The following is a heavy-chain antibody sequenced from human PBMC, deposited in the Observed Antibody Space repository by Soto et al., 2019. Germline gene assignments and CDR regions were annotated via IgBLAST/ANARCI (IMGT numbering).Heavy chain of an antibody. CDR1: GGTFSSYA. J-gene: IGHJ4*02. CDR2: IIPNFGNA. CDR3: ARPVAGTRSGFGY. Sequence: ASVKVSCKASGGTFSSYAISWVRQAPGQGLEWMGGIIPNFGNANYAQKFQGRVTMTADESTSTAYMELRSLRSDDTAVYYCARPVAGTRSGFGYWGQGTLVTVSS. D-gene: IGHD6-19*01. V-gene: IGHV1-69*13.